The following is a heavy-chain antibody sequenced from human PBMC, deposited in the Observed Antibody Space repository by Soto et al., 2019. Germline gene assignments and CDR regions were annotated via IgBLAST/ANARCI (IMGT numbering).Heavy chain of an antibody. CDR1: GGSVSSGSYY. CDR3: ARENMAGYGMDV. Sequence: QVQLQESGPGLVKPSETLSLTCTVSGGSVSSGSYYWSWIRQPPGKGLEWIGYIYYSGSTNYNPSLMSRVTISVDTSKNQFSLKLSSVTAADTAVYYCARENMAGYGMDVWGQGTTVTVSS. CDR2: IYYSGST. V-gene: IGHV4-61*01. J-gene: IGHJ6*02. D-gene: IGHD3-10*01.